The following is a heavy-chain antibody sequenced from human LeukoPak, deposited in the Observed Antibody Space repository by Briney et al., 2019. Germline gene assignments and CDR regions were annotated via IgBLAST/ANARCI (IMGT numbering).Heavy chain of an antibody. V-gene: IGHV1-2*02. J-gene: IGHJ6*02. CDR3: ARDSSTWGNYGMDV. Sequence: ASVKVSCKSSGYTFTCYYMHWGRQAPGQGLEWMGWINPNSGGTNYAQKFQGRVTMTRDTSISTAYMELSRLRSDDTAVYYCARDSSTWGNYGMDVWGQGTTVTVSS. CDR2: INPNSGGT. D-gene: IGHD6-13*01. CDR1: GYTFTCYY.